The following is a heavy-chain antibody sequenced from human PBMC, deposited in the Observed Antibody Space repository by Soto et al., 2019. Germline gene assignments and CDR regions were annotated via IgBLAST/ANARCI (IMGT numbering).Heavy chain of an antibody. D-gene: IGHD2-8*02. J-gene: IGHJ4*02. CDR2: INHSGST. CDR3: ARDKITGLFDY. Sequence: SETLSLTCAVYGGSFSGYYWTWIRQPPGTGLERIGEINHSGSTNYKPSLKSRVTISVDTSKNQFSLKLTSVTAADTAVYYCARDKITGLFDYWGQGTLVTVSS. V-gene: IGHV4-34*01. CDR1: GGSFSGYY.